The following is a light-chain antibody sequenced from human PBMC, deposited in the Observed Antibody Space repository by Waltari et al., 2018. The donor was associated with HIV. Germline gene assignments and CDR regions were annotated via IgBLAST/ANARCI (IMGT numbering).Light chain of an antibody. J-gene: IGLJ1*01. CDR1: KLCVND. CDR3: QAWDNSAYV. V-gene: IGLV3-1*01. Sequence: SYALPPPPSVSVSPGQTASLPCSGDKLCVNDVCWFQQKPGQSPVLVIYQDTKRPSGISERFSGSNSGNTATLIISGTQAMDEADYYCQAWDNSAYVFGPGTKVTVL. CDR2: QDT.